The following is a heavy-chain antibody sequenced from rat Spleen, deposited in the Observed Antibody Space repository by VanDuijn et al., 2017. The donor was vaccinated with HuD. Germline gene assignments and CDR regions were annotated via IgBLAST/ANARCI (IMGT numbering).Heavy chain of an antibody. CDR3: TRERNWAFDH. Sequence: EVQLVESDGGLVQPGRSLKLSCAASGFTFSDYYMAWVRQALTKGLEWIASITHTGGTTYYPDSVKGRFTISRDNAKNTLYLQINSLRSEDTATYYCTRERNWAFDHWGQGVVVTVSS. V-gene: IGHV5-20*01. J-gene: IGHJ2*01. CDR1: GFTFSDYY. CDR2: ITHTGGTT. D-gene: IGHD5-1*01.